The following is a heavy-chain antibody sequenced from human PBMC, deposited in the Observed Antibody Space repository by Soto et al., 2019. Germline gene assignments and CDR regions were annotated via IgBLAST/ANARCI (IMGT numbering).Heavy chain of an antibody. CDR3: ARRPRSNYDFWSGYNSGAFDI. CDR1: GGSISSSSYY. V-gene: IGHV4-39*01. D-gene: IGHD3-3*01. CDR2: IYYSGST. Sequence: QLQLQESGPGLVKPSETLSLTCTVSGGSISSSSYYWGWIRQPPGKGLEWIGSIYYSGSTYYNPSLKSRVTRSGDTSKNQFSLKLGSVTAADTAVYYCARRPRSNYDFWSGYNSGAFDIWGQGTMVTVSS. J-gene: IGHJ3*02.